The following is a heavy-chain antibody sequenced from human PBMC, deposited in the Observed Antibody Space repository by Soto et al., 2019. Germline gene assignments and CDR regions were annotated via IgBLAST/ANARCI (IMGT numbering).Heavy chain of an antibody. D-gene: IGHD2-2*02. CDR3: ARYGYCSSTSCYTSAYYYGMDV. CDR2: IIPIFGTA. J-gene: IGHJ6*02. Sequence: ASVKVSCKASGGTFSSYAISWVRQAPGQGLEWMGGIIPIFGTANYAQKFQGRVTITADESTSTAYMELSSLRSEDTAVYYCARYGYCSSTSCYTSAYYYGMDVWGQGTTVTAP. V-gene: IGHV1-69*13. CDR1: GGTFSSYA.